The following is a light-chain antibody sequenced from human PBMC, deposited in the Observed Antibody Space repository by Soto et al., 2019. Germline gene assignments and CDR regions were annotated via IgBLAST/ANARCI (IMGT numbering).Light chain of an antibody. J-gene: IGKJ2*01. CDR1: QSISSW. CDR2: DAS. V-gene: IGKV1-5*01. CDR3: QQYKSYFYT. Sequence: DIQMTQSPSTLSASVGDRVTITCRARQSISSWLAWYQQKPGKAPKLLIYDASSLESGVPSRFSGSGSGTEFTLTISSLQPDDFATYYCQQYKSYFYTFGQGTKLEIK.